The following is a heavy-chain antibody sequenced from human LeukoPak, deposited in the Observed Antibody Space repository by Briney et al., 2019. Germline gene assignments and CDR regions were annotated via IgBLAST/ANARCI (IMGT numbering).Heavy chain of an antibody. J-gene: IGHJ1*01. CDR2: VNSDGRST. V-gene: IGHV3-74*01. CDR1: GFIFSSRW. Sequence: PGGSLRLSCAASGFIFSSRWMHWVRQAPGKGLVWVSRVNSDGRSTNYADFVKGRFAISRDNSKNTVYLQMNSLRAEDTAVYYCAREDFQPWGQGTLVTVSS. CDR3: AREDFQP.